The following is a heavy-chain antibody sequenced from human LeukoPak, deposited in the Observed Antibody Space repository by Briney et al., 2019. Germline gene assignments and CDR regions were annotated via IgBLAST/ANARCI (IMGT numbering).Heavy chain of an antibody. CDR3: ARVKHDYSNWGDYYYYYMDV. D-gene: IGHD4-11*01. V-gene: IGHV1-18*01. CDR1: GYTFTSYG. J-gene: IGHJ6*03. Sequence: ASVKVSCKASGYTFTSYGISWVRQAPGQGLEWMGWISAYNGNTNYAQKLQGRVTMTTDTSTSTAYMELRSLRSDDTAVYYCARVKHDYSNWGDYYYYYMDVWGKGTTVTISS. CDR2: ISAYNGNT.